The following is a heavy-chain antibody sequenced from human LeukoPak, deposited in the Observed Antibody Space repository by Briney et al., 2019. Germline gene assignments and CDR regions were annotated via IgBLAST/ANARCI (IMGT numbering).Heavy chain of an antibody. CDR1: GFTINYNY. Sequence: GGSLRLSCAASGFTINYNYMRWVRQAPGKGLEWVCDINWNGAWTGYADSVKGRFTISRDNAKNSLYLQMNSLRAEDTALYYCAGYYYDSSRGFDLWGQGTLVTVSA. CDR2: INWNGAWT. V-gene: IGHV3-20*04. CDR3: AGYYYDSSRGFDL. J-gene: IGHJ5*02. D-gene: IGHD3-22*01.